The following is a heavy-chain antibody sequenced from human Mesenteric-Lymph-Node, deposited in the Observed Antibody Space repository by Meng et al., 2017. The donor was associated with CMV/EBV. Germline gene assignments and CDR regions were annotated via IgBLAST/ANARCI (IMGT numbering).Heavy chain of an antibody. J-gene: IGHJ4*02. CDR1: SITSSNW. D-gene: IGHD3-9*01. Sequence: SITSSNWGSGVRQPPGKGLEWIGEVYYIGSTSYITSNYNPSLKTRVTISVDKSKNQFSLRLSSVTAADTAVYYCARSRDDVLHSNDYWGQGTLVTVSS. CDR3: ARSRDDVLHSNDY. CDR2: VYYIGST. V-gene: IGHV4-4*02.